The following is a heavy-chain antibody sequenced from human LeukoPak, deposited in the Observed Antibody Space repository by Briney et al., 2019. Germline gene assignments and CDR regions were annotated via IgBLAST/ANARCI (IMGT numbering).Heavy chain of an antibody. V-gene: IGHV3-48*01. CDR2: ISSSSSTI. CDR3: ASLLTVAGYDY. J-gene: IGHJ4*02. Sequence: GGSLRLSCAASGFIFSSYWMSWVRQAPGKGLEWVSYISSSSSTIYYADSVKGRFTISRDNAKNSLYLQMNSLRAEDTAVYYCASLLTVAGYDYWGQGTLVTVSS. D-gene: IGHD6-19*01. CDR1: GFIFSSYW.